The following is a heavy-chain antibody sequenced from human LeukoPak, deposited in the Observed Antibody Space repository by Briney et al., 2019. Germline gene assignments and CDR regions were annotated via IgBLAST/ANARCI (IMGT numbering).Heavy chain of an antibody. D-gene: IGHD1-26*01. J-gene: IGHJ5*02. CDR3: ASGWALS. Sequence: SQTLSLTCSVSGDSVSNKNAAWNWIRQSPSRGLEWLGRTYYRSEWHTDYAFSVKGRITINADTSKNQFSLQLGYVTPEDTAVYYCASGWALSWGQGTLVTVSS. CDR1: GDSVSNKNAA. CDR2: TYYRSEWHT. V-gene: IGHV6-1*01.